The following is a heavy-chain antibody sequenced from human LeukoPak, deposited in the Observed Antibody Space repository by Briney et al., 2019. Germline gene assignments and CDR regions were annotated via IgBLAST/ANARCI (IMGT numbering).Heavy chain of an antibody. J-gene: IGHJ4*02. CDR1: GFTVSSNY. CDR2: IYSGGST. D-gene: IGHD3-3*01. Sequence: PGGSLRLSCAASGFTVSSNYMSWVRPAPGKGLEWVSVIYSGGSTYYADSVKGRFTISRDNSKNTLYLQMNSLRAEDTAVYYCARDRMGAFWSGYWDWGQGTLVTVSS. V-gene: IGHV3-53*01. CDR3: ARDRMGAFWSGYWD.